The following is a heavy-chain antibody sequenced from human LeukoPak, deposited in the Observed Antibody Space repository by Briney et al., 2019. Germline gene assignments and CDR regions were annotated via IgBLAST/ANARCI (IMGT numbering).Heavy chain of an antibody. CDR1: GYTFTSYY. CDR2: INPSGGST. Sequence: GASVKVSCTASGYTFTSYYMHWVRQAPGQGLEWMGIINPSGGSTSYAQKFQGRVTMTRDMSTSTVYMELSSLRSEDTAVYYCARTADSSGYHYTYYFDYWGQGTLVTVSS. CDR3: ARTADSSGYHYTYYFDY. D-gene: IGHD3-22*01. J-gene: IGHJ4*02. V-gene: IGHV1-46*01.